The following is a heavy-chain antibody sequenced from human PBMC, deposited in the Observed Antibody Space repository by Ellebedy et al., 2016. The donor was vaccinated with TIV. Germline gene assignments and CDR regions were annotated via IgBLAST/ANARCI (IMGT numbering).Heavy chain of an antibody. D-gene: IGHD2-15*01. CDR1: GFTFSTYA. Sequence: GESLKISCAASGFTFSTYAMSWVRQVPGKGLEWVSAMSDSDSGKYHADSVKGRFTISRDDSRDTLYLQMNSLGVEDTAVYYWAKSPLRSCRGAICYPLDYWGHGTLVAVSS. CDR2: MSDSDSGK. CDR3: AKSPLRSCRGAICYPLDY. V-gene: IGHV3-23*01. J-gene: IGHJ4*01.